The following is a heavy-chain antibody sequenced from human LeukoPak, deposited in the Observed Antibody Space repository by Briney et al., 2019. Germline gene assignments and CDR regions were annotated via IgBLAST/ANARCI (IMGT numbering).Heavy chain of an antibody. CDR1: GFTFSSYS. D-gene: IGHD5-18*01. CDR2: ISSSSSYI. CDR3: AKAQNTAMVYYFDY. J-gene: IGHJ4*02. V-gene: IGHV3-21*01. Sequence: WVSLRLSSAASGFTFSSYSMNWVRQAPGNGLEWVSSISSSSSYIYYADSVKGRFTISRDNYKNTLYLQMNSLRAEDTAVYYCAKAQNTAMVYYFDYWGEGTLVTVSS.